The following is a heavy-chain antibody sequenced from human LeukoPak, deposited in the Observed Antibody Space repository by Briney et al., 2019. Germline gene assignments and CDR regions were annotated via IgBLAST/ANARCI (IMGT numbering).Heavy chain of an antibody. CDR3: ARDWGGRSAVAGTFDY. Sequence: GGSLRLSCAASGFTFSSYWMSWVRQAPGRGLEWVANIKQDGSEKYYVDSVKGRFTISRDNAKNSLYLQMNSLRAEDTAVYYCARDWGGRSAVAGTFDYWGQGTLVTVSS. J-gene: IGHJ4*02. CDR1: GFTFSSYW. CDR2: IKQDGSEK. D-gene: IGHD6-19*01. V-gene: IGHV3-7*01.